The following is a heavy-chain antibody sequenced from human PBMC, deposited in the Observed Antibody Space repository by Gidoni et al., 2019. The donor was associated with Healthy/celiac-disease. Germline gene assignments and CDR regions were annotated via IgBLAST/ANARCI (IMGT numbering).Heavy chain of an antibody. CDR2: IYHSGST. D-gene: IGHD2-15*01. CDR1: GYSISRGYY. J-gene: IGHJ5*02. V-gene: IGHV4-38-2*02. Sequence: QVQLQESGPGLVKPSETLSLTCTVSGYSISRGYYWGWIRQPPGKGLEWSGSIYHSGSTYYNPSLKSRVTISVDTSKNQFSLKLSSVTAADTAVYYCARVKDIVVVDGVAVAGGWFDPWGQGTLVTVSS. CDR3: ARVKDIVVVDGVAVAGGWFDP.